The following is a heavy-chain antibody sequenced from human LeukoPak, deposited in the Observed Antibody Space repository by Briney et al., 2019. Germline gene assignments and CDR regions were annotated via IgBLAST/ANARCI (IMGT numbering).Heavy chain of an antibody. CDR1: GYRFNVYD. D-gene: IGHD4-23*01. Sequence: ASVKVSCKTSGYRFNVYDILWVRQAPGHGLDYVGWISTYTGRANYAQKFPGRVSLVTDTSTSTAYLELTNLTSSDTGLYYCARADGTNSGTNAFDVWGLGTMVTVAS. V-gene: IGHV1-18*01. CDR2: ISTYTGRA. CDR3: ARADGTNSGTNAFDV. J-gene: IGHJ3*01.